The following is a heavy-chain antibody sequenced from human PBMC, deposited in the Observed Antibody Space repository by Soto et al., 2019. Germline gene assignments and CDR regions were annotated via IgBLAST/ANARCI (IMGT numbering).Heavy chain of an antibody. D-gene: IGHD3-9*01. CDR3: AHRRVYDVLTGYQAVDAFDI. V-gene: IGHV2-5*02. CDR1: GFSLTTRSVG. CDR2: IYWDDDK. Sequence: QITLKESGPTLVKPTQTLTLTCTFSGFSLTTRSVGVGWIRQPPGKALEWLALIYWDDDKRYSPSLKSRLTITKDTSKKQVVLTMTNMAPVDTATYHYAHRRVYDVLTGYQAVDAFDIWGQGTLVTVSS. J-gene: IGHJ3*02.